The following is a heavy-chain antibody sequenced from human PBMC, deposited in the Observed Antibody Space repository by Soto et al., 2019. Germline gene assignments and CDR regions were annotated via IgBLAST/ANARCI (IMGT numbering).Heavy chain of an antibody. J-gene: IGHJ6*03. D-gene: IGHD6-6*01. CDR3: AEGYSSSSEWGYYYMDV. V-gene: IGHV1-69*02. Sequence: ASVKVSCKASGGTFSSYTISWVRQAPGQGLEWMGRIIPILGIANYAQKFQGRVTITADKSTSTAYMELSSLRSEDTAVYYCAEGYSSSSEWGYYYMDVWGKGTTVTVSS. CDR2: IIPILGIA. CDR1: GGTFSSYT.